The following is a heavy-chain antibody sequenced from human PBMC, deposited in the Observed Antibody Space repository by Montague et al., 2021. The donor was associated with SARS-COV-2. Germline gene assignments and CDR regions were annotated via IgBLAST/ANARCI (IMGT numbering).Heavy chain of an antibody. D-gene: IGHD3-22*01. V-gene: IGHV4-39*01. CDR2: IYYSGST. CDR3: AQQRSLNYYDSSGYYDPDY. CDR1: GGSISSSSYY. Sequence: SETLSLTCTVSGGSISSSSYYWGWIRQPPGKGLEWIGSIYYSGSTYYTPSLKSRVTISVDTSKNQFSLKLSSVTAADTAVYYCAQQRSLNYYDSSGYYDPDYWGQGTPVTVSS. J-gene: IGHJ4*02.